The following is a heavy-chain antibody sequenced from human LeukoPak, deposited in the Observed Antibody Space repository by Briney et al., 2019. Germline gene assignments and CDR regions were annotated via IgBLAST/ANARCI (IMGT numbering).Heavy chain of an antibody. Sequence: PSETLSLTCAVYGGSFSGYFWSWIRQPPGKGLEWIGEINHSGSTNYNPSLKSRVTISVDTSKNQFSLKLSSVTAADTAVYYCASALRGWDYYYMDVWGKGTTVTVSS. J-gene: IGHJ6*03. CDR2: INHSGST. CDR1: GGSFSGYF. CDR3: ASALRGWDYYYMDV. V-gene: IGHV4-34*01. D-gene: IGHD6-19*01.